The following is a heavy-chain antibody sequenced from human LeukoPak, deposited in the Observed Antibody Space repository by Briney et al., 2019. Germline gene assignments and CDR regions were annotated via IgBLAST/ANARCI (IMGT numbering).Heavy chain of an antibody. Sequence: SGTLSLTCAVYGGSFSGYYWSWIRQPPGKGREWIGEINHSGRTYYNPSLQSRVTISVDTSKKQFSLNLNSVTAADTAVYYCARLSLITGRGYYFDYWGQGTLVTVSS. CDR2: INHSGRT. J-gene: IGHJ4*02. V-gene: IGHV4-34*01. CDR3: ARLSLITGRGYYFDY. D-gene: IGHD1-20*01. CDR1: GGSFSGYY.